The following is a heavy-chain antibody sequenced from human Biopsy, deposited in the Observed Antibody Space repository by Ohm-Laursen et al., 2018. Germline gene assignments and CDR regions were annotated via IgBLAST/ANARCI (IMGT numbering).Heavy chain of an antibody. Sequence: ASVKVSCKVSGYSLTELSMHWVRQAPGQGLEWMGGFAPENGRIVYSQKFQGRVTMTEDTSTSTAYMEVWRLRFDDTAVYYCAADINVWNVNYWGQGTQVIVSS. V-gene: IGHV1-24*01. CDR1: GYSLTELS. J-gene: IGHJ4*02. D-gene: IGHD1-1*01. CDR2: FAPENGRI. CDR3: AADINVWNVNY.